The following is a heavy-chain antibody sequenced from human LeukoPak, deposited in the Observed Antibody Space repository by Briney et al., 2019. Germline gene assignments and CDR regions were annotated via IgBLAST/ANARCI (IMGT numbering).Heavy chain of an antibody. CDR2: INHSGST. CDR3: ARQGYDYVWGSYIKGAFDI. Sequence: PSETLSHTCAVDGGSFSGYYWSWIRQPPGKGLEWIGEINHSGSTNYNPSLKSRVTISVDTSKNQFSLKLSSVTAADTAVYYCARQGYDYVWGSYIKGAFDIWGQGTMVTVSS. J-gene: IGHJ3*02. V-gene: IGHV4-34*01. CDR1: GGSFSGYY. D-gene: IGHD3-16*01.